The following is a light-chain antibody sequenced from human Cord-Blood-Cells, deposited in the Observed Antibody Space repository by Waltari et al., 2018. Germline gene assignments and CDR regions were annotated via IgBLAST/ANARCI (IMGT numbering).Light chain of an antibody. Sequence: QSVLTQPPSVSAAPGQRVTISCPRSSSNIGAGYDVHWYQQLPGTAPKLLIYGNSNRPSGVPDRFSGSKSGTSASRAIAGLQAEDEADYYCQSYGSSLPWVFGGGTKLTVL. J-gene: IGLJ3*02. CDR2: GNS. V-gene: IGLV1-40*01. CDR3: QSYGSSLPWV. CDR1: SSNIGAGYD.